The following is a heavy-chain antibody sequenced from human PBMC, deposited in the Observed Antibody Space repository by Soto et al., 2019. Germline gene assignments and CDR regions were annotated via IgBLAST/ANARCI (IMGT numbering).Heavy chain of an antibody. CDR3: TRDASRDSSPRRWFDP. CDR2: ISSNSAYI. V-gene: IGHV3-21*01. D-gene: IGHD6-13*01. Sequence: GGSLRLSCAASGFTFRSFTMNWVRQAPGKGLEWVSTISSNSAYIYYTDALRGRFTISRDNAKNSLHLQMNSLRAEDTAVYYCTRDASRDSSPRRWFDPWGPGTLVTVSS. J-gene: IGHJ5*02. CDR1: GFTFRSFT.